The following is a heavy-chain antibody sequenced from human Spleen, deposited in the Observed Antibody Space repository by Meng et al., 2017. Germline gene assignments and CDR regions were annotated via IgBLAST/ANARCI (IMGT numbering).Heavy chain of an antibody. D-gene: IGHD3-3*01. CDR2: INHSGST. V-gene: IGHV4-34*01. CDR3: ARVSRGWSGYYGY. CDR1: CVSFCDYY. J-gene: IGHJ4*02. Sequence: HVLRHPWGPVLLSPSETRSRTCVVSCVSFCDYYWSWIRQPPGKGLEWIGEINHSGSTNYNPSLESRATISVDTSKNQFSLKLSSVTAADTAVYYCARVSRGWSGYYGYWGQGTLVTVSS.